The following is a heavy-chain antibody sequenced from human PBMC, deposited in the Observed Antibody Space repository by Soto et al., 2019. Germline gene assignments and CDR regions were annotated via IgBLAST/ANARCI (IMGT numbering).Heavy chain of an antibody. CDR3: ARVGIVGNYYYGMDV. CDR2: IIPIFGTA. D-gene: IGHD2-2*03. CDR1: GGTFSSYA. V-gene: IGHV1-69*13. Sequence: SVKVSCKASGGTFSSYAISWVRQARGQGLEWMGGIIPIFGTANYAQKFQGRVTITADESTSTAYMELSSLRSEDTAVYYCARVGIVGNYYYGMDVWGQGTTVTVSS. J-gene: IGHJ6*02.